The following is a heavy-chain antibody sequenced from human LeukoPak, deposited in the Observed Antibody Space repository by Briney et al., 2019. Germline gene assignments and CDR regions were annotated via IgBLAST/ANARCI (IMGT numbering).Heavy chain of an antibody. CDR2: ISSGSTTI. CDR1: GFTFSTYE. CDR3: GASRQYVGAFDI. Sequence: GGSLRLSCAASGFTFSTYELYWVRQAPGKGLEWISYISSGSTTIKYADSVRGRFTISRDDGRESLYLQMNSLRVEDTAIYYCGASRQYVGAFDIWGQGTLVSVSS. J-gene: IGHJ3*02. V-gene: IGHV3-48*03. D-gene: IGHD3-16*01.